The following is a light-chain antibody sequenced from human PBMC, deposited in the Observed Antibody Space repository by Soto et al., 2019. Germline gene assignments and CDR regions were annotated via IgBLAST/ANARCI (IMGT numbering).Light chain of an antibody. Sequence: EIVLTHSPATLSLSPGERATLSCRASQSVSSYLAWYQQKPGQAPRLLIYDASNRATGIPARFSGSGSGTDFSLTISRLETEDFSVYYCQQRSNWPTFGQGTKLEIK. J-gene: IGKJ2*01. V-gene: IGKV3-11*01. CDR2: DAS. CDR1: QSVSSY. CDR3: QQRSNWPT.